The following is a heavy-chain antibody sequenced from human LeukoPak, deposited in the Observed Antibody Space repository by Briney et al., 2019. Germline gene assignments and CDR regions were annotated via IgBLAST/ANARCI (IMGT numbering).Heavy chain of an antibody. J-gene: IGHJ5*02. D-gene: IGHD6-13*01. V-gene: IGHV3-64D*06. Sequence: GGTLSLSCSASRFTVSSYAMHWVRQARGKGLEYVSAISSNGGSTYYADSVKGRFTISRDNSKNTLYLQMSSLRAEDTAVYYCVKGRYSSSWYWFDLWGQGTLVTVSS. CDR3: VKGRYSSSWYWFDL. CDR1: RFTVSSYA. CDR2: ISSNGGST.